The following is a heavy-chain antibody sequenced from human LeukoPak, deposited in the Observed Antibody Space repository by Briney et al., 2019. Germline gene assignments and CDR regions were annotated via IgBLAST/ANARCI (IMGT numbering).Heavy chain of an antibody. Sequence: ASVTVSCKASGYTFTTYDINWVRQATGQGLEWMGWMNPNSGNTGYAQKFQGRVTMTRNTSISTAYMELSSLTSEDAAVYYCARGTCDYSSKIDCWGQGTLVTVSS. CDR3: ARGTCDYSSKIDC. CDR2: MNPNSGNT. V-gene: IGHV1-8*01. D-gene: IGHD4-11*01. CDR1: GYTFTTYD. J-gene: IGHJ4*02.